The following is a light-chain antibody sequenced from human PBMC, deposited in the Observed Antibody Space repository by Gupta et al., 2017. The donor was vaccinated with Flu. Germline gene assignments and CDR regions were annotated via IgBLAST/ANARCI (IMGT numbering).Light chain of an antibody. Sequence: SAPPHPRPVSGGSGPSVTLPCTGTSSDVGGYNYVSWYQQHPGKAPKIIIYDVSERPSGVPDRFSGSKSGNTASLTISGLQAEDEADYWCCSYAGSFTWVFGGGTKVTVL. CDR1: SSDVGGYNY. J-gene: IGLJ3*02. CDR3: CSYAGSFTWV. CDR2: DVS. V-gene: IGLV2-11*01.